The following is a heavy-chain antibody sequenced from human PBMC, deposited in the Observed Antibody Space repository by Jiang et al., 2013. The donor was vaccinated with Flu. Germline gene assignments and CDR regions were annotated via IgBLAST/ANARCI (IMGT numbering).Heavy chain of an antibody. CDR3: ASTPIFWVGSGINRDAFDI. Sequence: GPGLVKPSETLSLTCTVSGGSISSSSYYWGWIRQPPGKGLEWIGSIYYSGSTYYNPSLKSRVTISVDTSKNQFSLKLSSVTAADTAVYYCASTPIFWVGSGINRDAFDIWGQGTMVTVSS. J-gene: IGHJ3*02. D-gene: IGHD3-10*01. CDR1: GGSISSSSYY. V-gene: IGHV4-39*07. CDR2: IYYSGST.